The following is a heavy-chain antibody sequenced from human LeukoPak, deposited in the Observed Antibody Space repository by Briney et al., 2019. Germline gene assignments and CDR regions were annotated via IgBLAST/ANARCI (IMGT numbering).Heavy chain of an antibody. V-gene: IGHV4-31*03. CDR3: ARGDPNVDY. J-gene: IGHJ4*02. Sequence: TPALTCTVSGGSISSGGYYWSWIRQHPGKGLEYIGYIYYSGSTYYNPSLKSRVTISADTSTNQFSLRLNSVTAADTAVYYCARGDPNVDYWGQGTVVPVSS. CDR2: IYYSGST. CDR1: GGSISSGGYY.